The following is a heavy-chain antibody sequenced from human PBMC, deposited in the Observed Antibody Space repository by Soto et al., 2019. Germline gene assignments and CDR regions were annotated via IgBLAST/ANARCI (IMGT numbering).Heavy chain of an antibody. Sequence: GGSLRLSCAASGFTFIGSAMHWVLQASGKGLEWVGRIRSKANSYATAYAASVKGRFTISRDDSKNTAYLQMNSLKTEDTAVYYCTRPRYSSSSVDYWGQGTLVTVSS. CDR2: IRSKANSYAT. V-gene: IGHV3-73*01. J-gene: IGHJ4*02. CDR1: GFTFIGSA. D-gene: IGHD6-6*01. CDR3: TRPRYSSSSVDY.